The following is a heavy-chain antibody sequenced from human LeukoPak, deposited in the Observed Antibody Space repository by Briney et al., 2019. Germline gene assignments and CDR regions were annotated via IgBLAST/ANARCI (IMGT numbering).Heavy chain of an antibody. CDR2: IYYSGST. CDR1: GGSISSYY. Sequence: SETLSLTCTVSGGSISSYYWSWIRQPPGKGLEWIGYIYYSGSTNYNPSLKSRVTISVDTSKNQFSLKLSSVTAADTAVYYCARRSDSSLDYWGQGTLVTVSS. D-gene: IGHD6-13*01. J-gene: IGHJ4*02. CDR3: ARRSDSSLDY. V-gene: IGHV4-59*08.